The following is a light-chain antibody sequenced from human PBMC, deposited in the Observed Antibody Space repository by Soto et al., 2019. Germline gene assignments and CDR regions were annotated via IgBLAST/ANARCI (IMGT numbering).Light chain of an antibody. J-gene: IGKJ4*01. CDR3: QHYNKWPLT. CDR2: HAS. Sequence: ELVMTQSPATLSVSPGERATLSCRASQSVSNNLAWYPQKPDQAPRILIYHASTRATGIPSRFSGSGSGTEFTLTISSPQSEDFAVYYGQHYNKWPLTFGGGTKVEIK. V-gene: IGKV3-15*01. CDR1: QSVSNN.